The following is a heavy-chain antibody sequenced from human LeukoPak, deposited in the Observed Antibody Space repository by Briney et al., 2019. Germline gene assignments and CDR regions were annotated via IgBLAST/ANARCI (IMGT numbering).Heavy chain of an antibody. CDR2: IYYSGST. D-gene: IGHD3-22*01. Sequence: SETLSLTCTVSGGSISSYYWSWIRQPPGKGLEWIGYIYYSGSTYYNPSLKSRVTISVDTSKNQFSLKLSSVTAADTAVYYCARDHGPMIVPNNWFDPWGQGTLVTVSS. J-gene: IGHJ5*02. CDR1: GGSISSYY. V-gene: IGHV4-59*12. CDR3: ARDHGPMIVPNNWFDP.